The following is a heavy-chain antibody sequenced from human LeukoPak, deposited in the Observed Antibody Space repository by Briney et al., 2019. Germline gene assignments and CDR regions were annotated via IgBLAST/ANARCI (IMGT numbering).Heavy chain of an antibody. CDR3: AKGSLRGGTCYFDY. V-gene: IGHV3-23*01. Sequence: SGGSLRLSCAASGFTFSSYGMHRVRQAPGKGLEWVSGITSSGESTNYADSVKGRFTISRDNSKNTLYLQMNSLRAEDTAVYFCAKGSLRGGTCYFDYWGQGTLVTVSS. CDR2: ITSSGEST. J-gene: IGHJ4*02. D-gene: IGHD2-15*01. CDR1: GFTFSSYG.